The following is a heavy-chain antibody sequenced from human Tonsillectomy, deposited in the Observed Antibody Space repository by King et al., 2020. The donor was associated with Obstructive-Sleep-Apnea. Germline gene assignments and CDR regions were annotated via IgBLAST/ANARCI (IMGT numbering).Heavy chain of an antibody. D-gene: IGHD2-2*01. J-gene: IGHJ1*01. CDR3: ASSQLLRNPGEYFQH. CDR1: GFTFSSYA. V-gene: IGHV3-30-3*01. Sequence: VQLVESGGGVVQPGRSLRLSCAASGFTFSSYAMHWVRQAPGKGLEWVAVISYYGSNKYYADSVKGRFTISRDNSKNTLYLQMNSLRAEDTAVYYCASSQLLRNPGEYFQHWGQGTLVTVSS. CDR2: ISYYGSNK.